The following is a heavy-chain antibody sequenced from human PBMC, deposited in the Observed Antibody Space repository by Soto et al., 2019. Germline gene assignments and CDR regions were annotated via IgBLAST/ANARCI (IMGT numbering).Heavy chain of an antibody. CDR2: IYYSGST. CDR3: ARDKITGLFDY. D-gene: IGHD2-8*02. J-gene: IGHJ4*02. Sequence: SETLSLTCTVSGGSISSGGYYWSWIRQHPGKGLEWIGYIYYSGSTYYNPSLKSRVTISVDKSKNQFSLKLTSVTAADTAVYYCARDKITGLFDYWGQGTLVTVSS. V-gene: IGHV4-31*03. CDR1: GGSISSGGYY.